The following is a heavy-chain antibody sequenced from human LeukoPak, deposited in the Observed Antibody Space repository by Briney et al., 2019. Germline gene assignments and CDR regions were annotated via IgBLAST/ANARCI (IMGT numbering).Heavy chain of an antibody. CDR2: IYYSGST. V-gene: IGHV4-59*01. CDR3: ATRPLGAGDFDY. CDR1: GGSISSYY. D-gene: IGHD6-19*01. Sequence: SETLSLACTVSGGSISSYYWSWIRQPPGKGLEWIGYIYYSGSTNYSPSLKSRVTISVDTSKNQFSLKLSSVTAADTAVYYCATRPLGAGDFDYWGQGTLVTVSS. J-gene: IGHJ4*02.